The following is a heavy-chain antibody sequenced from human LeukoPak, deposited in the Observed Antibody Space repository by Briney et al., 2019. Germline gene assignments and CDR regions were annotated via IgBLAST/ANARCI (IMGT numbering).Heavy chain of an antibody. CDR1: GFSFSGYT. CDR3: ARDSIVGASTDFDY. CDR2: ISSSSSTI. D-gene: IGHD1-26*01. J-gene: IGHJ4*02. Sequence: GGSLRLSCAASGFSFSGYTMNWVRQAPGKGLEWVSYISSSSSTIYYADSVKGRFTISRDNAKNSLYLQMNSLRDEDTAVYYCARDSIVGASTDFDYWGQGTLVTVSS. V-gene: IGHV3-48*02.